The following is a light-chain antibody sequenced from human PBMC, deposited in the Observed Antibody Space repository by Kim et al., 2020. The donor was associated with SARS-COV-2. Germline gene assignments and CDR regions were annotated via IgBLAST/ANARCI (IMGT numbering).Light chain of an antibody. Sequence: SSPGESTPPPLRAHPGVSRSYLAVSPQKPAHAPTPLLYGASSSATGTPDSFSRSVSGTDFSLSISRLVPEDFAVFYCPQYGISQYTFGQGTKLEI. J-gene: IGKJ2*01. V-gene: IGKV3-20*01. CDR2: GAS. CDR1: PGVSRSY. CDR3: PQYGISQYT.